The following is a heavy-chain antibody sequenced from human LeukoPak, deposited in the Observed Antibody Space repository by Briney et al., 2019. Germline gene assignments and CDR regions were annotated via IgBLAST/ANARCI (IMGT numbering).Heavy chain of an antibody. D-gene: IGHD3-10*02. CDR1: GGSISSSSYY. CDR3: ARVGRGITTLDY. CDR2: IYYSGST. Sequence: SETLSLTCTVSGGSISSSSYYWSWIRQPPGKGLEWIGYIYYSGSTYYNPSLKSRVTISVDTSKNQFSLKLSSVTAADTAVYYCARVGRGITTLDYWGQGTLVTVSS. J-gene: IGHJ4*02. V-gene: IGHV4-30-4*01.